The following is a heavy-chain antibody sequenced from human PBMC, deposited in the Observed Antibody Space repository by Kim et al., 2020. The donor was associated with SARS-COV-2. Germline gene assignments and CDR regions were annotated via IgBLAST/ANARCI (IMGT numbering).Heavy chain of an antibody. CDR2: ISSSGVRT. D-gene: IGHD2-15*01. Sequence: GGSLRLSCVASGFTFSSYAMSWVRQAPGKGLEWVSGISSSGVRTWYADSVKGRFTISSYNSKNTLYLQMNSLRAEDTAVYYCAKDCGGSSDWYFDLWGRGTLFTVSS. CDR3: AKDCGGSSDWYFDL. V-gene: IGHV3-23*01. CDR1: GFTFSSYA. J-gene: IGHJ2*01.